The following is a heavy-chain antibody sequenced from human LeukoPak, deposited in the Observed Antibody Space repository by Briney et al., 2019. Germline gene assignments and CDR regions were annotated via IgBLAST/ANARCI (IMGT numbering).Heavy chain of an antibody. CDR3: AKDSGYYFDY. CDR2: ISYDGSNK. D-gene: IGHD5-12*01. J-gene: IGHJ4*02. V-gene: IGHV3-30*18. Sequence: GGSLRLSCAASGFTFSSYGMHWVRQAPGKGLEWVAVISYDGSNKYYADSVKGRFTISRDNSKSTLYLQMNSLRAEDTAVYYCAKDSGYYFDYWGQGTLVTVSS. CDR1: GFTFSSYG.